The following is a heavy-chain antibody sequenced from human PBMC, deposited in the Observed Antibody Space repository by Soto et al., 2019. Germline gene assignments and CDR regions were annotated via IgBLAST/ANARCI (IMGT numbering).Heavy chain of an antibody. CDR1: GGSCISYW. V-gene: IGHV5-51*01. D-gene: IGHD1-26*01. CDR3: ARSGVGAKFYNWFDP. CDR2: IYPGDSDT. J-gene: IGHJ5*02. Sequence: PGESLKISCKGSGGSCISYWIGWVRQITGKGLEWMGIIYPGDSDTRYSPSFQGQVTISADKSISTAYLQWSSLKASDTAMYYCARSGVGAKFYNWFDPWGQGTLVTVSS.